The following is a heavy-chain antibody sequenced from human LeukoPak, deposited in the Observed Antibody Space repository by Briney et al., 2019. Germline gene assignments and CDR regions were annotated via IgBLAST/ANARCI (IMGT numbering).Heavy chain of an antibody. D-gene: IGHD3-22*01. Sequence: GGSLRLSCAASGFTFSSYEMNWVRQAPGKGLEWFSYISSSGSIIYYADSVKGRFTISRDNAKNSLYLQMNSLRAEDTAVYYCARGAYYYDSTGYHDYWGQGTLVTVSS. CDR1: GFTFSSYE. J-gene: IGHJ4*02. CDR3: ARGAYYYDSTGYHDY. V-gene: IGHV3-48*03. CDR2: ISSSGSII.